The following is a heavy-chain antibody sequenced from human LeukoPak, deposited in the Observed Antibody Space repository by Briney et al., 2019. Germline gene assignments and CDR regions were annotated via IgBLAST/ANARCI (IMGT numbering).Heavy chain of an antibody. CDR1: GFTFSSYA. Sequence: GGSLRLSCAASGFTFSSYAMHWVRQAPGKGLEWVALISYDGSNKYYADSVKGRFTISRDNSKNTLYLQMNSLRAEDTAVYYCARGSSGWYYFDYWGQGTLVTVSS. V-gene: IGHV3-30*04. D-gene: IGHD6-19*01. CDR2: ISYDGSNK. J-gene: IGHJ4*02. CDR3: ARGSSGWYYFDY.